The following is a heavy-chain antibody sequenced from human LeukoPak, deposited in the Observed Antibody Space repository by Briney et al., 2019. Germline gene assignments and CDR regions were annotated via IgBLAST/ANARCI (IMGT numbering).Heavy chain of an antibody. CDR3: ARVDKESGWGAYYYYMDV. CDR1: GGSISSYY. D-gene: IGHD6-19*01. Sequence: SETLSLTCTVSGGSISSYYWSWIRQPPGKGLEWIGCIYYSGSTNYNPSFKSRVTISVDTSKNQFSLKLSSVTAEDTAVYYCARVDKESGWGAYYYYMDVWGKGTTVTVSS. CDR2: IYYSGST. V-gene: IGHV4-59*01. J-gene: IGHJ6*03.